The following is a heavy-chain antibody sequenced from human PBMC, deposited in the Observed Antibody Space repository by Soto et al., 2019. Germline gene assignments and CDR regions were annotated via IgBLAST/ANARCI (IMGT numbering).Heavy chain of an antibody. D-gene: IGHD6-13*01. CDR3: ARHVGQQLRYYYYGLDV. V-gene: IGHV4-39*01. CDR1: GDSISSSNYY. Sequence: SETLSLTCTVSGDSISSSNYYWGWIRQPPGKGLEWIGNIFHSGSTYYHPSLKSRVTISVDTSKNQFSLKLSSVTAADAAIYYCARHVGQQLRYYYYGLDVWGQGAAVTVSS. CDR2: IFHSGST. J-gene: IGHJ6*02.